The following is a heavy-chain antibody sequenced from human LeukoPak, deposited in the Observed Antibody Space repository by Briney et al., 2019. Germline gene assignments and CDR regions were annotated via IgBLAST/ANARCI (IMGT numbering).Heavy chain of an antibody. D-gene: IGHD6-19*01. V-gene: IGHV1-18*01. Sequence: GASVKVSCRASGYTFTSYGISWVRQAPGQGLEWMGWISAYNGNTNYAQKLQGRVTMTTDTSTSTAYMELRSLRSDDTAVYYCARDRIAEAPDAFDIWGQGTMVTVSS. J-gene: IGHJ3*02. CDR1: GYTFTSYG. CDR3: ARDRIAEAPDAFDI. CDR2: ISAYNGNT.